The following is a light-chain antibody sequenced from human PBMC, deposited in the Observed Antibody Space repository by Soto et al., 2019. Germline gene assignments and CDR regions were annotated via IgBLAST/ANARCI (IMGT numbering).Light chain of an antibody. V-gene: IGLV1-44*01. Sequence: QAVVTQPPSASGTPGQRVTISCSGSSSNIGSHTLNWYQHLPGTAPKLLIYSSNQRPSGVPDRFSASKSGTSASLAISGLQSEDEADYYCQSYDSSLSGSYVFGTGTKVTVL. CDR2: SSN. J-gene: IGLJ1*01. CDR1: SSNIGSHT. CDR3: QSYDSSLSGSYV.